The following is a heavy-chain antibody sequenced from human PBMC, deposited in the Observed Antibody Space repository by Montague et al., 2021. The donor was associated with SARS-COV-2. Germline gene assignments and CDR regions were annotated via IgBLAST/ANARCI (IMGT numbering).Heavy chain of an antibody. V-gene: IGHV4-59*01. Sequence: SETLSLTCTVSGGSISSYYWSWIRQPPGKGLEWIGYIYYSGSSNYNPSLKSRVTISIDTSKNQFSLNLNSVTAADGAVYYCASPGGYFSGGSCYYVYWGQGTLVTVSS. CDR3: ASPGGYFSGGSCYYVY. CDR2: IYYSGSS. D-gene: IGHD2-15*01. J-gene: IGHJ4*02. CDR1: GGSISSYY.